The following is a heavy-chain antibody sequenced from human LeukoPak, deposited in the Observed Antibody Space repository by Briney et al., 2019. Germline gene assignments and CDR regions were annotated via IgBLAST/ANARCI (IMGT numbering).Heavy chain of an antibody. CDR2: VKSKADGATT. D-gene: IGHD5-12*01. CDR1: GFTFSNAW. J-gene: IGHJ4*02. Sequence: SGGSLRLSCAASGFTFSNAWMTWVRQAPGKGLEWIGRVKSKADGATTDYAAPVKGRFTISRDDSKSTLYLQMDSLTTEDTAVYYCARGGYDPFDYWGQGTLVTVSS. V-gene: IGHV3-15*01. CDR3: ARGGYDPFDY.